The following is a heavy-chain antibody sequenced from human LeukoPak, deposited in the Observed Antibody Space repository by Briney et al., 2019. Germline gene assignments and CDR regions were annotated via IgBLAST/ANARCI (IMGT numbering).Heavy chain of an antibody. J-gene: IGHJ3*02. CDR3: ARYCSSSSCSAAPKRAPDI. CDR2: IYSGGTT. V-gene: IGHV3-53*01. D-gene: IGHD2-2*01. Sequence: GGSLRLSCAASGFTVNSNYLSWVRQAPGKGLEWVSLIYSGGTTDYADAVKGRFTISRDNSKNTLYLQMNSLRADDTAVYYCARYCSSSSCSAAPKRAPDIWGQGTMVTVSS. CDR1: GFTVNSNY.